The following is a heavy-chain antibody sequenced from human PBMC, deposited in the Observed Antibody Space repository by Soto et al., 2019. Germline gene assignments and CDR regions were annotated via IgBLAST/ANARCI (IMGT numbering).Heavy chain of an antibody. Sequence: QVQLVESGGGVFQPGRSLRLSCAAAGFTFSSYGMHWFRQAPGKGLEWVAVISNDGSNKYYADSVKGRFTISRDNCKNTLYLRMNSLRAEDTAVYYCALIQVGANYYYYGMDVWGQGTTVTVSS. J-gene: IGHJ6*01. CDR3: ALIQVGANYYYYGMDV. D-gene: IGHD1-26*01. CDR1: GFTFSSYG. V-gene: IGHV3-30*03. CDR2: ISNDGSNK.